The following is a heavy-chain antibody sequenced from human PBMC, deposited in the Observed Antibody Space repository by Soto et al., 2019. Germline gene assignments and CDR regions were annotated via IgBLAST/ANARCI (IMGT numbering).Heavy chain of an antibody. Sequence: PGGSLRLSCAASGFTFSSYAMHWVRQAPGKGLEWVAVISYDGSNKYYADSVKGRFTISRDNSKNTLYLQMNSLRAEDTAVYYCARLTDWDTAMVTWYYYYGMDVWGQGTTVTVSS. J-gene: IGHJ6*02. CDR3: ARLTDWDTAMVTWYYYYGMDV. CDR1: GFTFSSYA. CDR2: ISYDGSNK. V-gene: IGHV3-30-3*01. D-gene: IGHD5-18*01.